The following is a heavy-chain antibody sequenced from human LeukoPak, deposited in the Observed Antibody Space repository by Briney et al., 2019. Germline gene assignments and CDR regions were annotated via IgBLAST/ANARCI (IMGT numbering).Heavy chain of an antibody. V-gene: IGHV1-2*02. J-gene: IGHJ3*02. CDR3: ARDSLRYFDWLSLSPRYDVFDI. CDR2: INPNSGGT. Sequence: ASVKVSCKASGYTFTGYYMHWVRQAPGQGLEWMGWINPNSGGTNYAQKFQGRVTMTRDTSISTAYMELSRLRSDDTAVYYCARDSLRYFDWLSLSPRYDVFDIWGQGTMVTVSS. D-gene: IGHD3-9*01. CDR1: GYTFTGYY.